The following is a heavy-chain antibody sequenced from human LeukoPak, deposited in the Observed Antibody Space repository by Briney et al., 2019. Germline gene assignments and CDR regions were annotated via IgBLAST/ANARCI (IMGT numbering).Heavy chain of an antibody. CDR2: ISNTGATI. D-gene: IGHD2-15*01. Sequence: GGSLRLSCAASGFTFSSYWMSWVRQAPGKGPEGVAYISNTGATIYYPESVKGRFTVSRDNARNSLFLQMDSLRPEDTSRYYCARLLDVPFDYWGQGVQVTVSS. J-gene: IGHJ4*02. CDR3: ARLLDVPFDY. V-gene: IGHV3-48*01. CDR1: GFTFSSYW.